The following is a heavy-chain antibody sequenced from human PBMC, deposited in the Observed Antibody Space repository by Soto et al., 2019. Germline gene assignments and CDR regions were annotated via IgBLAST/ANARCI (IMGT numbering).Heavy chain of an antibody. CDR1: GFTFSSYS. V-gene: IGHV3-48*01. J-gene: IGHJ4*02. Sequence: EVQLVESGGGLVQPGGSLRLSCAASGFTFSSYSMNWVRQAPGKGLEWVSYISSSSSTIYYADSVKGRFTISRDNAKNSLYLQMNSLRAEVTAVYYCARDPARLHQQLVPSQFDYWGQGTLVTVSS. CDR2: ISSSSSTI. D-gene: IGHD6-13*01. CDR3: ARDPARLHQQLVPSQFDY.